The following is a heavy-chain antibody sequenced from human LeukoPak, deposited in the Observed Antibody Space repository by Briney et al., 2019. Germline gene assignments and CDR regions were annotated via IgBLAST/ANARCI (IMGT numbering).Heavy chain of an antibody. CDR1: GYTFTGYY. CDR3: ATSTAAGTWLDY. Sequence: ASVKVSCKASGYTFTGYYMHWVRQAPGQGLEWMGWINLNSGGTNYAQKFQGWVTMTRDTSISTAYMELSRLRSDDTAVYYCATSTAAGTWLDYWGQGTLVTVSS. J-gene: IGHJ4*02. D-gene: IGHD6-13*01. CDR2: INLNSGGT. V-gene: IGHV1-2*04.